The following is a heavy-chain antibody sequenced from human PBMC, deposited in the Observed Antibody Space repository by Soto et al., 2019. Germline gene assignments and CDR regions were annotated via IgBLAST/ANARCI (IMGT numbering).Heavy chain of an antibody. D-gene: IGHD6-13*01. J-gene: IGHJ6*02. CDR3: ARRGSSRQIYHYGMDV. CDR1: GDSVSGSYYY. CDR2: IFYSGST. V-gene: IGHV4-39*01. Sequence: QVQLQESGPGLVKPSETLSLTCTVSGDSVSGSYYYWGWIRQPPGKGLEWIGSIFYSGSTYYNPSLKSRVTISVDTSKNQFSLKLSSVTAADTAVYYCARRGSSRQIYHYGMDVWGPGTTVTVSS.